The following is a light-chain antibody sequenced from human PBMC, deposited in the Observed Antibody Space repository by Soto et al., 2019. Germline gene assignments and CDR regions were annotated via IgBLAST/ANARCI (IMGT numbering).Light chain of an antibody. CDR1: SSDVGGYRY. V-gene: IGLV2-14*01. CDR2: EVS. Sequence: LTQPASVSGSPGQSITISCTGTSSDVGGYRYVSWYQQHPGKAPKLMIYEVSNRPSGVSNRFSGSKSGNTASLTISGLQAEDEADYYCSSYTSGSTYVFGTGTKVTVL. CDR3: SSYTSGSTYV. J-gene: IGLJ1*01.